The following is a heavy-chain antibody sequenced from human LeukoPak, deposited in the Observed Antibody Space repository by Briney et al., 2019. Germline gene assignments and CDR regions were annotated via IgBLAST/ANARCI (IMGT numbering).Heavy chain of an antibody. CDR3: ASSYCGGDCYSGGTFDY. CDR2: IYYSGST. Sequence: SETLSLTCTVSGGSISSYYWSWIRQPPGKGLEWIGYIYYSGSTNYNPSLKGRVTISVDTSKNQFSLKLSSVTAADTAVYYCASSYCGGDCYSGGTFDYWGQGTLVTVSS. D-gene: IGHD2-21*01. CDR1: GGSISSYY. J-gene: IGHJ4*02. V-gene: IGHV4-59*01.